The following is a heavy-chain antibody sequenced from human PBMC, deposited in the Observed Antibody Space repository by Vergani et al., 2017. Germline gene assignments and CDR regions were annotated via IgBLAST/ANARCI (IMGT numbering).Heavy chain of an antibody. CDR2: LRYDGSNE. CDR1: GFSFSTYG. J-gene: IGHJ6*02. V-gene: IGHV3-30*02. D-gene: IGHD2-2*01. Sequence: QVQLVESGGGVVQPGGSLRLYCAASGFSFSTYGMHWVRQAPGRGLEWVAFLRYDGSNEYYGDAVKGRFIISRDNSKNMLSLEMHSLRPEDTAVYYCANRYCSSLSCYAFYGMEVWGQGTTVTVSS. CDR3: ANRYCSSLSCYAFYGMEV.